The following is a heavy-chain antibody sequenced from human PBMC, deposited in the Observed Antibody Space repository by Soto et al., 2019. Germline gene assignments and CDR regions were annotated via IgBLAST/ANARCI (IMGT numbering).Heavy chain of an antibody. CDR3: ARGGQDFWSGPFDD. J-gene: IGHJ4*02. Sequence: LETRSLTCTVSGGAISNYFCNWIRPPAGQGLEWIGRIDSSGSTNYNPSLKSRINMSADTSRNQFSLKLNSVTAADTAVYYCARGGQDFWSGPFDDWGQGALVTVSS. CDR1: GGAISNYF. CDR2: IDSSGST. V-gene: IGHV4-4*07. D-gene: IGHD3-3*01.